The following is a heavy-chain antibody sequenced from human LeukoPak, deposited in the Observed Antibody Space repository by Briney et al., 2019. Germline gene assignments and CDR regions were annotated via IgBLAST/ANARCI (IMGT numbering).Heavy chain of an antibody. V-gene: IGHV4-34*01. CDR1: GGSFSGYY. J-gene: IGHJ4*02. D-gene: IGHD3-9*01. Sequence: SETLSLTCAVYGGSFSGYYWSWIRQLPGKGLEWIGEINHSGSTNYNPSLKSRVTISVDTSKNQFSLKLSSVTAADTAVYYCARVRRRYFDWLLSETLYYFDYWGQGTLVTVSS. CDR2: INHSGST. CDR3: ARVRRRYFDWLLSETLYYFDY.